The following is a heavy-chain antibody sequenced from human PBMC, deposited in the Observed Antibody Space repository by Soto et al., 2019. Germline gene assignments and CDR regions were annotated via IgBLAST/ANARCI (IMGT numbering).Heavy chain of an antibody. CDR1: GFTFSNAW. CDR3: TTSEYSSSYYYYYMDV. D-gene: IGHD6-6*01. CDR2: IKSKTDGGTT. Sequence: GGSLRLSCAASGFTFSNAWMSWVRQAPGKGLEWVGRIKSKTDGGTTDYAAPVKGRFTISRDDSKNTLYLQMNILKTEDTAVYYCTTSEYSSSYYYYYMDVWGKGTTVTVSS. V-gene: IGHV3-15*01. J-gene: IGHJ6*03.